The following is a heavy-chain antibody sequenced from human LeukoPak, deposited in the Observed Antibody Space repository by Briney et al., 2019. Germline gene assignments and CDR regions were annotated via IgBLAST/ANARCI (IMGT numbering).Heavy chain of an antibody. V-gene: IGHV3-48*03. Sequence: PGGSLRLSCAASGFTFSSFEMNWVRQAPGKGLEWISYVTSSGGTTYYADSVKGRFTISRDNAKNSLYLQMNSLRAEDTAVYYCAREGGSTNWFDPWGQGTLVTVSS. CDR1: GFTFSSFE. CDR3: AREGGSTNWFDP. CDR2: VTSSGGTT. D-gene: IGHD1-26*01. J-gene: IGHJ5*02.